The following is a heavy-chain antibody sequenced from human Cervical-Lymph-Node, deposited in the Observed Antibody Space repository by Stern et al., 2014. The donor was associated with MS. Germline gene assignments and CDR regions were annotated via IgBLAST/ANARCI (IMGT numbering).Heavy chain of an antibody. Sequence: QVQLVESGGGVVQPGRSLRLSCAASGFTFSAYGMHWVRQAPGKGLEWVAVIWSDGSTKYYADSVKGRFTISRDNSKNTLYLQLNSLRAEDTAVFYCARGLYYFDYWGRGTLVTVSS. CDR1: GFTFSAYG. V-gene: IGHV3-33*01. J-gene: IGHJ4*02. CDR3: ARGLYYFDY. CDR2: IWSDGSTK.